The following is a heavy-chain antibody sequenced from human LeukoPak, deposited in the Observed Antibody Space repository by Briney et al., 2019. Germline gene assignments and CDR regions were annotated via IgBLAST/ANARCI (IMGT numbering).Heavy chain of an antibody. CDR3: ARDNSVGDIAWWFDP. V-gene: IGHV1-69*06. Sequence: SVKVSCKASGGTFSSYAISWVRQAPGQGLEWIGGIIPIFGTANYAQKFQGRVTITADKSTSTAYMELSSLRSEDTAVYYCARDNSVGDIAWWFDPWGQGTLVTVSS. CDR2: IIPIFGTA. J-gene: IGHJ5*02. D-gene: IGHD3-16*02. CDR1: GGTFSSYA.